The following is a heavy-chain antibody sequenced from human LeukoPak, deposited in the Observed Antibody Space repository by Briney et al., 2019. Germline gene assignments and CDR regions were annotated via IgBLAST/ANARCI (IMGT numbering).Heavy chain of an antibody. CDR3: ASTIVVVPAATPYYYGMDV. J-gene: IGHJ6*04. D-gene: IGHD2-2*01. CDR1: GGTFSSYA. V-gene: IGHV1-69*06. CDR2: IIPIFGTA. Sequence: SVKVSCKASGGTFSSYAISWVRQAPGQGLEWMGGIIPIFGTANYAQKFQGRVTITADKSTSTAYMELSSLRSEDTAVYYCASTIVVVPAATPYYYGMDVWGKGTTVTVSS.